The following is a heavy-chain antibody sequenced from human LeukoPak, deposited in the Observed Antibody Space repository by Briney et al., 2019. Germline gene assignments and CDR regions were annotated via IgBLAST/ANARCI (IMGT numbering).Heavy chain of an antibody. CDR1: GGSISSGSYY. V-gene: IGHV4-61*02. CDR3: ARDRRIAAAATGYYYGMDV. J-gene: IGHJ6*02. D-gene: IGHD6-13*01. Sequence: KASQTLSLTCTVSGGSISSGSYYWSWTRQPAGTGLEWIVRIYTSGSTNYNPSLKSRVTISVDTSKNQFSLKLSSVTAADTAVYYCARDRRIAAAATGYYYGMDVWGQGTTVTVSS. CDR2: IYTSGST.